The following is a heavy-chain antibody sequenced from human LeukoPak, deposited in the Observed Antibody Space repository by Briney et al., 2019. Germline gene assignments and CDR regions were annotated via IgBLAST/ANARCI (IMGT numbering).Heavy chain of an antibody. V-gene: IGHV4-34*01. Sequence: SETLSLTCAVYGGSFSGYYWSWIRQPPGKGLEWIGEINHSGSTNYNPSLKSRVTISVDTSKNQFSLKLSSVTAADTAVYYCARVHYYDSCGYYPFDYWGQGTLVTVSS. CDR1: GGSFSGYY. CDR3: ARVHYYDSCGYYPFDY. J-gene: IGHJ4*02. D-gene: IGHD3-22*01. CDR2: INHSGST.